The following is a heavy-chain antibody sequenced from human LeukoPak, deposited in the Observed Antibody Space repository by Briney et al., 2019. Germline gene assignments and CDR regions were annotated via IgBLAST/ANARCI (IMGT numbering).Heavy chain of an antibody. D-gene: IGHD6-13*01. CDR2: ISGSGGST. CDR1: GFTFSSYA. CDR3: AKDGPWGGVGSSWSY. V-gene: IGHV3-23*01. Sequence: GGSLRLSCAASGFTFSSYAMSWVRQAPGKGLEWVSAISGSGGSTYYADSVKGRFTISRDNSKDTLYLQMNSLRAEDTAVYYCAKDGPWGGVGSSWSYWGQGTLVTVSS. J-gene: IGHJ4*02.